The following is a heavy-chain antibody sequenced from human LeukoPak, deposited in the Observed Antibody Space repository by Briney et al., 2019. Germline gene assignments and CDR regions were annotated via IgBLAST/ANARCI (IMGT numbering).Heavy chain of an antibody. D-gene: IGHD3-9*01. CDR3: ARQKKGLQRVDTGFDS. Sequence: PSETLSLTCTVSGGSVNNYYWFWLRQFPGKGLEYIGYVYYTGSTDYNPSLESRVTISVDTSKNQFSLKLRSVTAADPATYYCARQKKGLQRVDTGFDSWGQGTLVIVSS. CDR1: GGSVNNYY. CDR2: VYYTGST. J-gene: IGHJ4*02. V-gene: IGHV4-59*02.